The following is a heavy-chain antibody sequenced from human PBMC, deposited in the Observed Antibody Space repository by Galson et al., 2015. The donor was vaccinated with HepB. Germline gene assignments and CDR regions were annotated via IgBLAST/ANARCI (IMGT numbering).Heavy chain of an antibody. V-gene: IGHV1-69*04. Sequence: SVKVSCKASGGTFSSYAISWVRQAPGQGLEWMGRIIPILGIANYAQKFQGRVTITADKSTSTAYMELSSLRSEDTAVYYCATPSPTQDHFDYWGQGTLVTVSS. J-gene: IGHJ4*02. CDR2: IIPILGIA. CDR3: ATPSPTQDHFDY. CDR1: GGTFSSYA.